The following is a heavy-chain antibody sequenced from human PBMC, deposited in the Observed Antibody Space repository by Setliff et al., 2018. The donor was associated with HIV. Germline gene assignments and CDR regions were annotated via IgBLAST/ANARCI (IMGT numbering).Heavy chain of an antibody. D-gene: IGHD6-19*01. CDR1: GGSFSGFY. Sequence: SETLSLTCAVYGGSFSGFYWNWIRQPPGKGLEWIGEISHSGSTNYNPSLKSRVTISVDTSKNQFSLRLSSVIAADTAVYYCARGPPGSSIGWYVGYWGQGTQVTVSS. V-gene: IGHV4-34*01. CDR3: ARGPPGSSIGWYVGY. J-gene: IGHJ4*02. CDR2: ISHSGST.